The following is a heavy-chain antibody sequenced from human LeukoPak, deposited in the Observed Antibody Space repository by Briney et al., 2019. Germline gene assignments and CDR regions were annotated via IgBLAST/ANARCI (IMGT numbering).Heavy chain of an antibody. J-gene: IGHJ4*02. Sequence: PGGSLRLSCAASGFTVSSNYMGWVRQAPGKGLEWVSVIYTTGSTDYADSVKGRFAISRDNSKNTLYLQMNSLRAEDTAVYYCAKDLGYSGTTDYWGQGTLVTVSS. CDR1: GFTVSSNY. CDR2: IYTTGST. D-gene: IGHD1-26*01. CDR3: AKDLGYSGTTDY. V-gene: IGHV3-53*01.